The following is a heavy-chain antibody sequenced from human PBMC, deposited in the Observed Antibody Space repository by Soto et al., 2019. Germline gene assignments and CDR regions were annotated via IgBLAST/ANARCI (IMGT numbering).Heavy chain of an antibody. V-gene: IGHV4-31*03. D-gene: IGHD6-13*01. Sequence: QVQLQESGPGLVKPSQTLSLTCTVSGGSISSGGYYWSWIRQHPGKGLEWIGYIYYSGSTYYNPSLKSRVTISVDTSKNQFSLKLSSVTAADSAVYYCARGAAAGTGYFQHWGQGTLVTVSS. CDR2: IYYSGST. CDR1: GGSISSGGYY. J-gene: IGHJ1*01. CDR3: ARGAAAGTGYFQH.